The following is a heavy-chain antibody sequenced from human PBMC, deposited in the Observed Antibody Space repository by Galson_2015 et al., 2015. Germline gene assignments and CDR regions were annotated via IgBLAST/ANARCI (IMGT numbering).Heavy chain of an antibody. CDR2: IYSGGST. V-gene: IGHV3-53*01. CDR1: GFTVSSNY. CDR3: ARDRYFSF. Sequence: PRLSCAASGFTVSSNYMSWVRQAPGKGLEWVSVIYSGGSTYYADSVKGRFIISRDNSKNTLYLQMNSLRAEDTAVYYCARDRYFSFWGQGTLVTVSS. J-gene: IGHJ4*02.